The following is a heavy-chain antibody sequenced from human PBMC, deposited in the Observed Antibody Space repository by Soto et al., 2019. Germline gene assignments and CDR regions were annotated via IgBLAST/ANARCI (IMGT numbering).Heavy chain of an antibody. V-gene: IGHV3-23*01. CDR3: AKDRGEYTSSPCDS. D-gene: IGHD3-10*01. CDR2: IRGSGGST. Sequence: EVQLLESGGGLVQPGGSLRLSCAASGFTFSNSAMSWVRQAPGKGLGWVSVIRGSGGSTYYADSVKGRFTISRDNSKNTLYLHMNSLRAEDAAVYYCAKDRGEYTSSPCDSWGQVTLVTVSS. CDR1: GFTFSNSA. J-gene: IGHJ4*02.